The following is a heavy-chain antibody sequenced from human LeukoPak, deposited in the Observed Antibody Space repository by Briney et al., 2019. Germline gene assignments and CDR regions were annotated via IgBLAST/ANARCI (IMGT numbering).Heavy chain of an antibody. CDR3: ARVKYYYDSSGYSRYFDL. D-gene: IGHD3-22*01. J-gene: IGHJ2*01. CDR2: ISSSGSTI. CDR1: GFTFSNYE. Sequence: GGSLRLSCAASGFTFSNYEMNWVRQAPGKGLEWVSYISSSGSTIYYGDSVKGRFTISRDNAKNSVYLQMNSLRAEDTAVYYCARVKYYYDSSGYSRYFDLWGRGTLVTVSS. V-gene: IGHV3-48*03.